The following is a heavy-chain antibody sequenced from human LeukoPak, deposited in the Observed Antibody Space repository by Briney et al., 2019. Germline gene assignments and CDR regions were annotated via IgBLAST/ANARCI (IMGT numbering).Heavy chain of an antibody. J-gene: IGHJ4*02. CDR2: ISPYNGNT. V-gene: IGHV1-18*01. CDR1: GYTFTSYG. D-gene: IGHD3-10*01. Sequence: EASAKVSCKASGYTFTSYGISWVRQAPGQGLEWMGWISPYNGNTNYAQSLQGRVTVTSDTSTSTAYMELRSLTSDDTAVYYCARTNCLSGSYHIYWGQGTLVTVSS. CDR3: ARTNCLSGSYHIY.